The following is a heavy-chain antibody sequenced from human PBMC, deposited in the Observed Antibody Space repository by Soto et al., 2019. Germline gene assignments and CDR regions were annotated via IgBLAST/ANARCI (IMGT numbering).Heavy chain of an antibody. CDR2: ISYDGSNK. Sequence: QVQLVESGGGGVQPGRSLRLSCAASGFTFSSYAMHWVRQAPGKGLEWVAVISYDGSNKYYADSVKGRFTISRDNSKNTMYLRMNSLRAEDTAVYYCAIDLLRYYDILTGRSDGFDPWGQGTLVTVSS. CDR3: AIDLLRYYDILTGRSDGFDP. CDR1: GFTFSSYA. V-gene: IGHV3-30-3*01. D-gene: IGHD3-9*01. J-gene: IGHJ5*02.